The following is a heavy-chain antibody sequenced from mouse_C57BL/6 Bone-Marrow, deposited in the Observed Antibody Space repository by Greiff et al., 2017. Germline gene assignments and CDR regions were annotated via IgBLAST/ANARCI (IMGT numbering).Heavy chain of an antibody. J-gene: IGHJ2*01. V-gene: IGHV5-12*01. CDR3: ASSYYSNYLDY. CDR1: GFTFSDYY. D-gene: IGHD2-5*01. CDR2: ISNGGGST. Sequence: DVKLVESGGGLVQPGGSLKLSCAASGFTFSDYYMYWVRQTPEKRLEWVAYISNGGGSTYYPDTVKGRFTISRDNAKNTLYLQMSRLKSEDTAMYYCASSYYSNYLDYWGQGTTLTVSS.